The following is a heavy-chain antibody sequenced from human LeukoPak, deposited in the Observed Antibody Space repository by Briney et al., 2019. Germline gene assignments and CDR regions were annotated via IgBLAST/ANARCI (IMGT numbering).Heavy chain of an antibody. D-gene: IGHD2-15*01. CDR2: INHSGST. CDR1: GGSFSGYY. V-gene: IGHV4-34*01. Sequence: SETLSLTCAVYGGSFSGYYWSWIRQPPGKGLEWIGEINHSGSTNYNPSLKSRVTISVDTSKNQFSLKLSSVTAADTAVYYCASRGRYCSGGSCSTYFQHWGQGTLVTVSS. J-gene: IGHJ1*01. CDR3: ASRGRYCSGGSCSTYFQH.